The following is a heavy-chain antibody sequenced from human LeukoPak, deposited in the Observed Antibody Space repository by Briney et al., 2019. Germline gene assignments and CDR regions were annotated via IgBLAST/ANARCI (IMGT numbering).Heavy chain of an antibody. D-gene: IGHD3-10*01. CDR2: IIPIFGTA. Sequence: SVKVSCKASGGTFSSYAISWVRQAPGQGLEWMGGIIPIFGTANYAQKFQGRVTITADESTSTAYMELSSLRSEDTAVYYCVWFGEKNGYYGMDVWGQGTTVTVSS. V-gene: IGHV1-69*13. J-gene: IGHJ6*02. CDR3: VWFGEKNGYYGMDV. CDR1: GGTFSSYA.